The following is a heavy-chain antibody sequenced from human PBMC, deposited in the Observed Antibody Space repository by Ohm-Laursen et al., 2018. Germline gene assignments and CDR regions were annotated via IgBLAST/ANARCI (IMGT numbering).Heavy chain of an antibody. CDR3: ARDLGVARGVLTLDY. D-gene: IGHD3-10*01. Sequence: SLRLSCAASGFTFSSYAMSWVRQAPGKGLEWVSAISGSGGSTYYADSVKGRFTISRDNGRNSLNLQMNSLRADDTAVYYCARDLGVARGVLTLDYWGQGTQVTVSS. CDR2: ISGSGGST. J-gene: IGHJ4*02. CDR1: GFTFSSYA. V-gene: IGHV3-23*01.